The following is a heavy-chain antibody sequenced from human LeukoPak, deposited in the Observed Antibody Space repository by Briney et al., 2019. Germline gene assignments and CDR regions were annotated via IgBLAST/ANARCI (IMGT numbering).Heavy chain of an antibody. Sequence: ASVKVSCKASGYTFTGYYMHWVRQAPGQGLEWMGWINPNSGGTNYAQKFQGRVTMTRDTSISTAYMELSSLGSEDTAVYYCARGHRYCSGGSCHPRLYYFDYWGQGTLVTVSS. J-gene: IGHJ4*02. V-gene: IGHV1-2*02. CDR3: ARGHRYCSGGSCHPRLYYFDY. CDR1: GYTFTGYY. CDR2: INPNSGGT. D-gene: IGHD2-15*01.